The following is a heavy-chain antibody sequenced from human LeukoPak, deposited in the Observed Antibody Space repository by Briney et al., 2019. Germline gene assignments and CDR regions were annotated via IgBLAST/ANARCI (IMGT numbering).Heavy chain of an antibody. CDR2: INSDGSTI. V-gene: IGHV3-74*01. Sequence: GGSLRLSCAASGFTFSSNWMNWVRQAPGKGLVWVSRINSDGSTITYADSVKGRFTISRDNAKNTLYLQMNSLRAEDTAVYYCANMAVPALGQGTLVTVSS. J-gene: IGHJ5*02. D-gene: IGHD6-19*01. CDR1: GFTFSSNW. CDR3: ANMAVPA.